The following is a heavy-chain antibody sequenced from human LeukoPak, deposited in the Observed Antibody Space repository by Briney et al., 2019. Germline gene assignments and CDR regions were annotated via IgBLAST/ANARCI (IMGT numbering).Heavy chain of an antibody. D-gene: IGHD6-13*01. CDR1: GGSISSYY. Sequence: SETLSLTCTVSGGSISSYYWSWIRQPPGKGLEWIGYIYYSGSTNYNPSLKSRVTISVDTSKNQFSLKLSSVTAADTAVYYCARQEGYSILVDHWGQGTLVTVSS. CDR3: ARQEGYSILVDH. V-gene: IGHV4-59*08. J-gene: IGHJ4*02. CDR2: IYYSGST.